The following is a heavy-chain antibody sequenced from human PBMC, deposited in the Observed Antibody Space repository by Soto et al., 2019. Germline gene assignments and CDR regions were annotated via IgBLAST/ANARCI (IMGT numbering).Heavy chain of an antibody. CDR1: GGTFSSYA. D-gene: IGHD5-12*01. CDR3: ARDEATIAQIYYYYGMDV. CDR2: ISYDGSNK. V-gene: IGHV3-30-3*01. Sequence: SCKASGGTFSSYAMHWVRQAPGKGLEWVAVISYDGSNKYYADSVKGRFTISRDNSKNTLYLQMNSLRAEDTAVYYCARDEATIAQIYYYYGMDVWGQGTTVTVSS. J-gene: IGHJ6*02.